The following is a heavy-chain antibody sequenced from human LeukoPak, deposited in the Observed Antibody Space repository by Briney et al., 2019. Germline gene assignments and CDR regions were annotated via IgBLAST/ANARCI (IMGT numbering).Heavy chain of an antibody. Sequence: GASVKVSCKASGYTFTGYYMHWVRQAPGQGLEWMGWINPNSGGTNYAQKFQGRVTMTRDTSISTAYMELSGLRSDDTAVYYCAREGTEAGEDYYYYYGMDVWGQGTTVTVSS. CDR3: AREGTEAGEDYYYYYGMDV. CDR2: INPNSGGT. D-gene: IGHD3-10*01. CDR1: GYTFTGYY. V-gene: IGHV1-2*02. J-gene: IGHJ6*02.